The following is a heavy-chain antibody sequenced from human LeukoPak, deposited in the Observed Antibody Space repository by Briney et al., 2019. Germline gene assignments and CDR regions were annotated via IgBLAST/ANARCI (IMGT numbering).Heavy chain of an antibody. CDR3: ARGRGDSSSSLFDY. V-gene: IGHV4-4*07. CDR1: GGSISSYY. Sequence: SETLSLTCTVSGGSISSYYWSWIRQPAGKGLEWIGRIYTSGSTNYNPSLNSRVTMSVDTSKNQFSLKLSSVTAADTAVYYCARGRGDSSSSLFDYWGQGTLVTVSS. J-gene: IGHJ4*02. D-gene: IGHD6-6*01. CDR2: IYTSGST.